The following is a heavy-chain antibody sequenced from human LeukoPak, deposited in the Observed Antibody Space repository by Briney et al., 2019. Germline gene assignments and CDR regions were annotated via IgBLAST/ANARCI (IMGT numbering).Heavy chain of an antibody. J-gene: IGHJ4*02. CDR1: GFTFDDYA. D-gene: IGHD6-13*01. V-gene: IGHV3-9*01. CDR2: ITWNSGII. CDR3: AKAAYSSSWRVFDY. Sequence: GGSLRPPCAASGFTFDDYAMHWVRQAPGNGLEWVSGITWNSGIIGYADSERGRFTTSRGNAKNSLYLQMNSLRDEDTAFYYCAKAAYSSSWRVFDYWGQGTLVTVSS.